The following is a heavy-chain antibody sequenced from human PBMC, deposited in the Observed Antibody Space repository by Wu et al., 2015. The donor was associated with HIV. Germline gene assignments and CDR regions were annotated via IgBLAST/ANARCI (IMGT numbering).Heavy chain of an antibody. Sequence: QVQLVQSGAEVRKPGASVKVSCKTSGYTFTSYAITWVRQAPGQGLEWMGWISAYNGDTNYAQNFQGRVTMTADETTTTVYMELSNLRSDDTAVYYCARINLSGWFDPWAREPWSPSPQ. D-gene: IGHD1-14*01. V-gene: IGHV1-18*01. CDR1: GYTFTSYA. J-gene: IGHJ5*02. CDR3: ARINLSGWFDP. CDR2: ISAYNGDT.